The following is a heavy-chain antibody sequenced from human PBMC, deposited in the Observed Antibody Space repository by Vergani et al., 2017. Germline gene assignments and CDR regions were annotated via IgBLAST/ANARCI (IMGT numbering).Heavy chain of an antibody. V-gene: IGHV1-46*03. CDR2: INPSGGHT. D-gene: IGHD3-9*01. J-gene: IGHJ4*02. Sequence: QVQVVQSGAEVKKSGASVKVSCKISGHTFSIYYMHWVRQAPGQGLEWMGIINPSGGHTNYAQKFQGRVTMTRDTSTSTVYMELSSLRSEDTAIYYCARGDYGILTGYRYWGQGTLVTVS. CDR1: GHTFSIYY. CDR3: ARGDYGILTGYRY.